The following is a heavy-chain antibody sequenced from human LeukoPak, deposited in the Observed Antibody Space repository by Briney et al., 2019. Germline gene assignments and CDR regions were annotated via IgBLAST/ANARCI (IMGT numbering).Heavy chain of an antibody. J-gene: IGHJ4*02. Sequence: ASETPSLTCTVSGGSISSRSYYWGWIRQPPGKGLEWIGSIYYSGSTYYNPSLKSRVTISVDTSKNQFSLKLSSVTAADTAVYYCARSDGMASDYWGQGTLVTVSS. V-gene: IGHV4-39*01. D-gene: IGHD5-24*01. CDR3: ARSDGMASDY. CDR1: GGSISSRSYY. CDR2: IYYSGST.